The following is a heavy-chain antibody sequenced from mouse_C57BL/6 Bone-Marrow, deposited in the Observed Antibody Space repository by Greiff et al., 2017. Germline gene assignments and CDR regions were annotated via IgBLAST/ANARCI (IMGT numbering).Heavy chain of an antibody. CDR3: ARDSGNSWFAY. V-gene: IGHV1-63*01. CDR1: GYTFTNYW. D-gene: IGHD2-1*01. Sequence: QVQLKESGAELVRPGTSVKMSCKASGYTFTNYWIGWAKQRPGHGLEWIGDIYPGGGYTNYNEKFKGKATLTADKSSSTAYMQFSSLTSEDSAIYYCARDSGNSWFAYWGQGTLVTVSA. CDR2: IYPGGGYT. J-gene: IGHJ3*01.